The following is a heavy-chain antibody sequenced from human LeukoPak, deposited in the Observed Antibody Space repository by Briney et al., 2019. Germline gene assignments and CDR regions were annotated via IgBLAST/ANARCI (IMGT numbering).Heavy chain of an antibody. Sequence: SQTLSLTCTVSGGSISSGSYYWSWIRQPAGKGLEWIGRIYTSGSTNYNPSLKSRVTISVDTSKNQFSLKLSSVTAADTAVYYCARATERGHDAFDIWGQGTMVTVSS. CDR1: GGSISSGSYY. J-gene: IGHJ3*02. V-gene: IGHV4-61*02. CDR3: ARATERGHDAFDI. CDR2: IYTSGST.